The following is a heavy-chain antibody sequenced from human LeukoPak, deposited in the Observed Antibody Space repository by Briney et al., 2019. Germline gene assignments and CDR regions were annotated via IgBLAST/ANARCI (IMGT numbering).Heavy chain of an antibody. V-gene: IGHV4-34*01. J-gene: IGHJ4*02. CDR1: GGSFSGYY. CDR3: ARRNTMVRGPPLS. CDR2: INHSGST. Sequence: PSETLSLTCAVYGGSFSGYYWSWIRQPPGKGLEWIGEINHSGSTNYNPSLKSRVTISVDTSKNQFSLKLSSVTAADTAVYYCARRNTMVRGPPLSWGQGTLVTVSS. D-gene: IGHD3-10*01.